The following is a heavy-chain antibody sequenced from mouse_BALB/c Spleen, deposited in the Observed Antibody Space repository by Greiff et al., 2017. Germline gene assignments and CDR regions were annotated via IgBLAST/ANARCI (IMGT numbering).Heavy chain of an antibody. CDR1: GFTFNTYA. Sequence: EVQLVESGGGLVQPKGSLKLSCAASGFTFNTYAMNWVRQAPGKGLEWVARIRSKSNNYATYYADSVKDRFTISRDDSQSMLYLQMNNLKTEDTAMYYCVRHDGNYFFFDYWGQGTTLTVSS. CDR3: VRHDGNYFFFDY. D-gene: IGHD2-3*01. CDR2: IRSKSNNYAT. J-gene: IGHJ2*01. V-gene: IGHV10-1*02.